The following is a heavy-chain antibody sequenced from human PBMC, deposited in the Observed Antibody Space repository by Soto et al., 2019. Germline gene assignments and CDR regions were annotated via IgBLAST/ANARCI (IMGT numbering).Heavy chain of an antibody. J-gene: IGHJ4*02. V-gene: IGHV3-15*01. CDR2: IKSKTDGGTT. CDR3: TTDGYGERSDVFDY. Sequence: PGGSLRLSCAASGFTFSNAWMSWVRQAPGKGLEWVGRIKSKTDGGTTDYAAPVKGRFTISRDDSKNTLYLQMNSLKTEDTAVYYCTTDGYGERSDVFDYWGQGTLVTVSS. D-gene: IGHD4-17*01. CDR1: GFTFSNAW.